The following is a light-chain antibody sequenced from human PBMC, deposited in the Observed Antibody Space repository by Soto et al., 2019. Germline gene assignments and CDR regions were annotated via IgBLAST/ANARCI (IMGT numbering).Light chain of an antibody. CDR2: EVS. Sequence: QSGLTQPPSASGSPGQSVTISCTGTSSDVGGYNYVSWYQQHPGKAPKLMIYEVSKRPSGVPDRFSGSKSGNTASLTVSGLQAEDEADYYCRSYPGSTKHVSGDGTKVTVL. CDR3: RSYPGSTKHV. J-gene: IGLJ1*01. CDR1: SSDVGGYNY. V-gene: IGLV2-8*01.